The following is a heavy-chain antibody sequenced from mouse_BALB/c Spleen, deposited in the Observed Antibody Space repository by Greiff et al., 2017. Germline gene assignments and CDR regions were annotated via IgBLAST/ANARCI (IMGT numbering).Heavy chain of an antibody. CDR2: IYPGDGDT. V-gene: IGHV1-80*01. J-gene: IGHJ3*01. D-gene: IGHD2-1*01. CDR1: GYAFSSYW. Sequence: LVESGAELVRPGSSVKISCKASGYAFSSYWMNWVKQRPGQGLEWIGQIYPGDGDTNYNGKFKGKATLTADKSSSTAYMQLSSLTSEDSAVYFCGSHYGNVWFAYWGRGTRVTVS. CDR3: GSHYGNVWFAY.